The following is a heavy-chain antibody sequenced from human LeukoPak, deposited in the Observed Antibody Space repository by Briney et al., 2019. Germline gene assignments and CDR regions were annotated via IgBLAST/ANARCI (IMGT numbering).Heavy chain of an antibody. D-gene: IGHD3-9*01. CDR1: GYTFTDYY. V-gene: IGHV1-2*02. J-gene: IGHJ4*02. CDR3: ATDNYGMLDY. Sequence: ASVKVSCRASGYTFTDYYIHWVRRAPGQGLEWMGWVDPRSGITKCTQKFQGRVTMTWDTSINTVYVDLSGLTFDDTAVYYCATDNYGMLDYWGQGTLVTVSS. CDR2: VDPRSGIT.